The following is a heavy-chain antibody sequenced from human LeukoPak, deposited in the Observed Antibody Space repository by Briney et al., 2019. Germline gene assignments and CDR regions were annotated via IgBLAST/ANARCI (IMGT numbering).Heavy chain of an antibody. J-gene: IGHJ4*02. Sequence: GGSLRLSCAASGFTVSSNYMSWVRQAPPQGLERVSVIYSGCSTYYADCVKGRFTISRDNSKNTLYLQMNSLRAEDTAVYYCARAEGYSYGYLGFDYWGQGTLVTVSS. V-gene: IGHV3-66*01. CDR1: GFTVSSNY. CDR2: IYSGCST. CDR3: ARAEGYSYGYLGFDY. D-gene: IGHD5-18*01.